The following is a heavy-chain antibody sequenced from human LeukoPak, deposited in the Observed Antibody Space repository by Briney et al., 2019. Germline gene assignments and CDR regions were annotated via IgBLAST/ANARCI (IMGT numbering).Heavy chain of an antibody. D-gene: IGHD3-22*01. CDR1: GFTFSSYA. Sequence: GSLSLSCAASGFTFSSYAMSWVRQAPGKGLEWVSAISGSGGSTYYANSVRGRFTISRDNSKNTLYLQMNSLGAEDTAIYYCAKGDYYDSSAYYNLFDPWGQGTLVTVSS. V-gene: IGHV3-23*01. J-gene: IGHJ5*02. CDR2: ISGSGGST. CDR3: AKGDYYDSSAYYNLFDP.